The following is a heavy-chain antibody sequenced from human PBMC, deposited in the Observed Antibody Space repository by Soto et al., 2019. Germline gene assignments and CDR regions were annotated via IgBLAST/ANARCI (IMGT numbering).Heavy chain of an antibody. V-gene: IGHV3-30-3*01. CDR2: ISYDGSNK. J-gene: IGHJ4*02. CDR3: ASLFVAAADY. Sequence: QVQLVESGGGAVQPGRSLRLSCAASGFTFSSYAMHWVRQAPGKGLEWVAVISYDGSNKYYADSVKGRFTISRDNSKNTLYLQMNSLRAEDTAVYYCASLFVAAADYWGQGTLVTVSS. CDR1: GFTFSSYA. D-gene: IGHD6-13*01.